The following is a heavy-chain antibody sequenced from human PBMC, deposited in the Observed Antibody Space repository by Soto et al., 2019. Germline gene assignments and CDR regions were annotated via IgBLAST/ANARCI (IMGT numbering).Heavy chain of an antibody. V-gene: IGHV4-59*01. D-gene: IGHD2-8*01. CDR1: GGSISSYY. Sequence: QVQLQESGPGLVKPSETLSLTCTVSGGSISSYYWSWIRQPPGKGLEWIGYIYYSGSTNYNPSLKSRVTISVDTSKIHFSLKLSSVTAADTAVYYCARLMVYAKNWFDPWGQGTLVTVSS. CDR3: ARLMVYAKNWFDP. J-gene: IGHJ5*02. CDR2: IYYSGST.